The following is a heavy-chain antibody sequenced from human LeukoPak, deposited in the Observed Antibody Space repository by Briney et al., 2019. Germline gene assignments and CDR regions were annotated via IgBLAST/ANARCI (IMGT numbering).Heavy chain of an antibody. V-gene: IGHV4-61*02. CDR3: ARDYYGDYDY. Sequence: SETLSLTCTVSGGSISSGSYYWSWIRQPAGKGLEWIGRIYTSGSTNYNPSLKSRVTISVDTSKNQFSLKLSSVTAADTAVYYCARDYYGDYDYWGQGTLVTVSS. CDR2: IYTSGST. D-gene: IGHD4-17*01. J-gene: IGHJ4*02. CDR1: GGSISSGSYY.